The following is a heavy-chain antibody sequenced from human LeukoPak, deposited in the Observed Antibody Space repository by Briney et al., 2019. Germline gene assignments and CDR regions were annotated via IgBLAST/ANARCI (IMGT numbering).Heavy chain of an antibody. J-gene: IGHJ3*02. V-gene: IGHV3-23*01. D-gene: IGHD3-22*01. CDR1: GFSFSTYA. CDR3: ARDSSMIVVVAETGAFDI. CDR2: ISGSASGVTT. Sequence: GGSLRLSCAASGFSFSTYAMSWVRQAPGKGLEWVSAISGSASGVTTYYADSVKGRFTISRDNAKNSLYLQMNSLRAEDTAVYYCARDSSMIVVVAETGAFDIWGQGTMVTVSS.